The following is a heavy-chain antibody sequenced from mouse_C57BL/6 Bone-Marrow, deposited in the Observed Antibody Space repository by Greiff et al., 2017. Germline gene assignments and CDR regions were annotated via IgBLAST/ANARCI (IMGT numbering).Heavy chain of an antibody. CDR1: GYTFTSYW. D-gene: IGHD2-4*01. CDR3: APSYYDYLDY. V-gene: IGHV1-50*01. Sequence: QVQLQQPGAELVKPGASVKLSCKASGYTFTSYWMQWVKQRPGQGLEWIGEIDPSDSYTNYNQKFKGKATLTVDTSSSTAYMQLSSLTSEDSAVYYCAPSYYDYLDYWGQGTTLTVSS. J-gene: IGHJ2*01. CDR2: IDPSDSYT.